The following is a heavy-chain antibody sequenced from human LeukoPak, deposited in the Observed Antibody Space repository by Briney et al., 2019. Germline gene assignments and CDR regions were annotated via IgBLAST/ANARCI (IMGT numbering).Heavy chain of an antibody. Sequence: GGSLRLSCPASGFTFSNYGLSWVRQAPGKGLEWVSGITGSGGSTYYADSVKGRFTISRDNSKNTLYLQMNGLRAEDTAIYYCARDERLLSFLKWGQGTLVTVSS. D-gene: IGHD3-3*01. CDR1: GFTFSNYG. CDR3: ARDERLLSFLK. V-gene: IGHV3-23*01. CDR2: ITGSGGST. J-gene: IGHJ4*02.